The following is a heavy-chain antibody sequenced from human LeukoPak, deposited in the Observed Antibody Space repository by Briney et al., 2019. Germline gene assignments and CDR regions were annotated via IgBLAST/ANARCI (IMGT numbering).Heavy chain of an antibody. CDR1: GYTFTSYA. Sequence: ASVKVSCKASGYTFTSYAMHWVRQAPGQGLEWMGWISAYNGNTNYAQKLQGRVTMTTDTSTSTAYMELRSLRSDDTAVYYCARDDQIVVAGIVGYWGQGTLVTVSS. CDR3: ARDDQIVVAGIVGY. J-gene: IGHJ4*02. V-gene: IGHV1-18*01. D-gene: IGHD6-19*01. CDR2: ISAYNGNT.